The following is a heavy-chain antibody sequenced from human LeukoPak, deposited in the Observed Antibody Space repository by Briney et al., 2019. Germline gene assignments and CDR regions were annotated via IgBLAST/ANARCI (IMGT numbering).Heavy chain of an antibody. Sequence: PGGSLRPSCAASGFTFSSYAMSWVRQAPGKGLEWVSAISGSGGSTYYADSVKGRFTISRDNSKNTLYLQMNSLRAEDTAVYYCANSGITMVRGVLDAFDIWGQGTMVTVSS. D-gene: IGHD3-10*01. CDR1: GFTFSSYA. J-gene: IGHJ3*02. CDR3: ANSGITMVRGVLDAFDI. CDR2: ISGSGGST. V-gene: IGHV3-23*01.